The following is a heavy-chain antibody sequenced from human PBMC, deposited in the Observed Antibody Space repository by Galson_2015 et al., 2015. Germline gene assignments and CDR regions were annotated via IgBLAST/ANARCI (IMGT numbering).Heavy chain of an antibody. CDR3: ARGHYDFWSGRIDRFDP. D-gene: IGHD3-3*01. J-gene: IGHJ5*02. Sequence: SVKVSCKASGYTFTSYDINWVRQATGQGLEWMGWMNPNRGNTGYAQKFQGRVTMTRNTSISTAYMELSSLRSEDTAVYYCARGHYDFWSGRIDRFDPWGQGTLVTVSS. V-gene: IGHV1-8*01. CDR2: MNPNRGNT. CDR1: GYTFTSYD.